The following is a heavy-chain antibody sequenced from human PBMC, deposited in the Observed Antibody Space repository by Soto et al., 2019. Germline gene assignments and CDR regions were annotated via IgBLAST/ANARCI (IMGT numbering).Heavy chain of an antibody. D-gene: IGHD6-6*01. CDR1: GFTFSSYA. CDR2: ISGSGGST. J-gene: IGHJ6*02. CDR3: AKDPIAARLVYYGMDV. Sequence: EVQLLESGGGLVQPGGSLRLSCAASGFTFSSYAMSWVRQAPGKGLEWVSAISGSGGSTYYADSVKGRFTISRDNSKNTLYLQMNSLRAEDTAVYYCAKDPIAARLVYYGMDVWGQGTTVTVSS. V-gene: IGHV3-23*01.